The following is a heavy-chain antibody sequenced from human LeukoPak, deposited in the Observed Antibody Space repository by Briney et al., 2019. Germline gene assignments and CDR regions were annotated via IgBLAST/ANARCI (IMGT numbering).Heavy chain of an antibody. Sequence: PSETLSLTCAVYGGSFSGYYWSWIRQPPGKGLEWIGEINHSGSTNYNPSLKSRVTISVDTSKNQFSLKLSCVTAADTAVYYCARDVGYSYGVDYWGQGTLVTVSS. CDR2: INHSGST. D-gene: IGHD5-18*01. CDR3: ARDVGYSYGVDY. V-gene: IGHV4-34*01. J-gene: IGHJ4*02. CDR1: GGSFSGYY.